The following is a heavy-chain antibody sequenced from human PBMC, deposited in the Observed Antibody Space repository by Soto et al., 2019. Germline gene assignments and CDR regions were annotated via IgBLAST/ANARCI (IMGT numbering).Heavy chain of an antibody. Sequence: QVQLVQSGSEVKKPGASVNVSCKSSGGTFSSYAISWVRQAPGQGLEWMGGIIPIFGTANYAQKFQGRVTITADESTSTAYMELSSLRSEDTAVYYCARGPSPPPQFDYWGQGTLVTVSS. V-gene: IGHV1-69*01. CDR1: GGTFSSYA. CDR2: IIPIFGTA. CDR3: ARGPSPPPQFDY. J-gene: IGHJ4*02.